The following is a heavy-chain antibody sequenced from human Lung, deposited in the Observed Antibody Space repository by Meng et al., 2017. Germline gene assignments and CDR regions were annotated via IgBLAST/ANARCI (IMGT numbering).Heavy chain of an antibody. Sequence: QVPLKAWGAGLVKPSETLSLTCVVSGGSFSDYYWSWIRQPPGKGLEWIGEINHSGSTNYNPSLESRATILVDTSQNNLSLKLSSVTAADSAVYYCARGPTTMAHDFDYWGQGTLVTVSS. CDR1: GGSFSDYY. CDR3: ARGPTTMAHDFDY. CDR2: INHSGST. V-gene: IGHV4-34*01. D-gene: IGHD4-11*01. J-gene: IGHJ4*02.